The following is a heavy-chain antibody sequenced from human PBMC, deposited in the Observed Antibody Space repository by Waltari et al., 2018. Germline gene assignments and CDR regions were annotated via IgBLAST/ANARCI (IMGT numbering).Heavy chain of an antibody. Sequence: QVQLVQSGAEVKKPGASVKVSCKASGYTFTSYGISWVRQAPGQGLEWMGWISAYKGNTNHAQKLQGRGTMTTDTSTSTAYMELRSLRSDDTAVYYCARVRSGVLVVYADFDYWGQGTLVTVSS. CDR3: ARVRSGVLVVYADFDY. CDR2: ISAYKGNT. D-gene: IGHD2-8*02. CDR1: GYTFTSYG. J-gene: IGHJ4*02. V-gene: IGHV1-18*01.